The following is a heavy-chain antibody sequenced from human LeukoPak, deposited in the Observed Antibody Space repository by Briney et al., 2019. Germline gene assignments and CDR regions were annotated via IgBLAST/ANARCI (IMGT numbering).Heavy chain of an antibody. CDR1: GYTFTSYG. CDR2: INPNSGGT. D-gene: IGHD2-15*01. CDR3: ASPLNCSGGSCYSGIMDV. V-gene: IGHV1-2*02. J-gene: IGHJ6*03. Sequence: GASVKVSCKASGYTFTSYGISWVRQAPGQGLEWMGWINPNSGGTNYAQKFQGRVTMTRDTSISTAYMELSRLRSDDTAVYYCASPLNCSGGSCYSGIMDVWGKGTTVTVSS.